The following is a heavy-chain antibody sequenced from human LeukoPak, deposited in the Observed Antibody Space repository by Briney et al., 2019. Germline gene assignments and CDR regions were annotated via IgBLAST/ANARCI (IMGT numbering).Heavy chain of an antibody. Sequence: PGGSLRLSCAASGFTFSNHEMNWVRQAPGKGVEWVSYISNSGGTTYYSDSVKGRFTISRDNAKDSLYLQMNSLRAEDTALYFCARRFDYWGQGTLVTVSS. CDR3: ARRFDY. V-gene: IGHV3-48*03. CDR1: GFTFSNHE. J-gene: IGHJ4*02. D-gene: IGHD3-10*01. CDR2: ISNSGGTT.